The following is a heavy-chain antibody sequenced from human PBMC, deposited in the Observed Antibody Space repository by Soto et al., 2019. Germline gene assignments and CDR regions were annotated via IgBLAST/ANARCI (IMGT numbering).Heavy chain of an antibody. CDR2: ISSSSSYI. J-gene: IGHJ3*02. V-gene: IGHV3-21*01. D-gene: IGHD3-3*01. Sequence: GGSLRLSCAASGFTFSSYSMNWVRQAPGKGLEWVSSISSSSSYIYYADSVKGRFTISRDNAKNSLFLQMNSLRAKDTAVYYCARDGPRRFLEWGADAFDIWGQGTMVTVSS. CDR3: ARDGPRRFLEWGADAFDI. CDR1: GFTFSSYS.